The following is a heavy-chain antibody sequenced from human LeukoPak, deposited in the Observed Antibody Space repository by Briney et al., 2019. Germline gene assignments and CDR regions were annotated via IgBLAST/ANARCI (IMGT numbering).Heavy chain of an antibody. D-gene: IGHD3-16*01. Sequence: SETLSLTCTVSGGSISNYYWSWIRQPPGKGLEWIGSIYYSGSTYYNPSLKSRVTISVDTSKNQFSLKLSSVTAADTAVYYCARHAPFFMITFGGALDYWGQGTLVTVSS. CDR3: ARHAPFFMITFGGALDY. V-gene: IGHV4-39*01. J-gene: IGHJ4*02. CDR2: IYYSGST. CDR1: GGSISNYY.